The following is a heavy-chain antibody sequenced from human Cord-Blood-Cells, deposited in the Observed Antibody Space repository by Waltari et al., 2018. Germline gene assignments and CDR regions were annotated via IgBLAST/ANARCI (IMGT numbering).Heavy chain of an antibody. D-gene: IGHD2-2*02. CDR1: GYTFTSSD. V-gene: IGHV1-8*03. CDR3: ARAACSSTSCYRYFDL. Sequence: QVQLVQPGAEETKPGASVQVSCKASGYTFTSSDINWVRPATGQGLEWMGWMNPNSGNTGYAQKFQGRVTITRNTSISTAYMELSSLRSEDTAVYYCARAACSSTSCYRYFDLWGRGTLVTVSS. J-gene: IGHJ2*01. CDR2: MNPNSGNT.